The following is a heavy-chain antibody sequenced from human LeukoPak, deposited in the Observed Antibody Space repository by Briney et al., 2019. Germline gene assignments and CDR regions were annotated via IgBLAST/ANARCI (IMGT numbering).Heavy chain of an antibody. CDR2: LYYSGTT. Sequence: SDTLSLTCTVSGGSISSSGKYGAWLRQPPGMGLEWMGSLYYSGTTYYNPSLKSRVSISVDTSKSQVSLKLSSVTAADTAVYYCVSYCSGGRCDDWGQGTLVTVSS. CDR1: GGSISSSGKY. D-gene: IGHD2-15*01. V-gene: IGHV4-39*01. CDR3: VSYCSGGRCDD. J-gene: IGHJ4*02.